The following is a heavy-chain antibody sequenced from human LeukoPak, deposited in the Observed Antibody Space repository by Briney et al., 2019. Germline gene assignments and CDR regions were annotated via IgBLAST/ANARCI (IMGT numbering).Heavy chain of an antibody. CDR1: GGSISGTTSY. Sequence: SETLSLTCTVSGGSISGTTSYWGWIRQPPGKGLEWIGKVYYTGSTYYNPSLKSRLTISVDTSKNQFSLKLNSVTAADTAVYYCARAPGYFDWSPWGQGTLVTVSP. V-gene: IGHV4-39*01. D-gene: IGHD3-9*01. CDR3: ARAPGYFDWSP. CDR2: VYYTGST. J-gene: IGHJ5*02.